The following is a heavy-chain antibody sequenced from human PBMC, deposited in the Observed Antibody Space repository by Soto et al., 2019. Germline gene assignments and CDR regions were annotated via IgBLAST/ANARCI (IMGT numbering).Heavy chain of an antibody. Sequence: SESLSLTCAVYGGSFSSYYGSWIRQLPGKGLEWIGEINHSGSTNYNPSLKSRATISVDTSKNQFSLKLSSVNAADTAVYYCARGTYYYGSGSYSHPFRYYYYGMDVWGQGTTVTVSS. V-gene: IGHV4-34*01. CDR3: ARGTYYYGSGSYSHPFRYYYYGMDV. CDR1: GGSFSSYY. CDR2: INHSGST. J-gene: IGHJ6*02. D-gene: IGHD3-10*01.